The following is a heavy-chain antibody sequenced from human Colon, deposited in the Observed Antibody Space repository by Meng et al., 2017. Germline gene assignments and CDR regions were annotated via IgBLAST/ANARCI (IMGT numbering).Heavy chain of an antibody. CDR3: VTQAYLSPARHYSGSGNYLRY. D-gene: IGHD3-10*01. CDR2: ISGSSGDI. CDR1: GFPFSSYS. J-gene: IGHJ4*02. Sequence: GESLKISCAASGFPFSSYSMNWVRQAPGKGLEWVSSISGSSGDIHFADSVKGRFPISRDNAKNSLYLQMNSLRAEETAVYYCVTQAYLSPARHYSGSGNYLRYWGQGTLVTVSS. V-gene: IGHV3-21*01.